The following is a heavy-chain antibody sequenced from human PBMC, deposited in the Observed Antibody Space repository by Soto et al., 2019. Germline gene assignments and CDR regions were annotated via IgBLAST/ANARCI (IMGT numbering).Heavy chain of an antibody. V-gene: IGHV3-23*01. J-gene: IGHJ4*02. D-gene: IGHD6-13*01. CDR1: GFTFSTFA. CDR3: AKSYSSNWYDYFDY. Sequence: EVKLLESGGGLVQHGGSLRLSCAASGFTFSTFAMSWARKAPGKGLEWVSGMSDSGGSTYYADSVKGRFTISRDNSKNTLYLQMNSLRAEDTALYFCAKSYSSNWYDYFDYWGQGTLVTVAS. CDR2: MSDSGGST.